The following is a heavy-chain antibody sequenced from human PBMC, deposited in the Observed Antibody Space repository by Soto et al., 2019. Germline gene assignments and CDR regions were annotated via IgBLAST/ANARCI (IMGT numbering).Heavy chain of an antibody. D-gene: IGHD2-21*02. CDR2: IKSKTDGGTT. J-gene: IGHJ3*02. V-gene: IGHV3-15*01. Sequence: GGSLRLSCAASGFTFSNAWMSWVRQAPGKGLEWVGRIKSKTDGGTTDYAAPVKGRFTISRDDSKNTLYLQMNSLKTEDTAVYYCTTGGNCGGDCYFADGFDIWGQGTMVTVSS. CDR3: TTGGNCGGDCYFADGFDI. CDR1: GFTFSNAW.